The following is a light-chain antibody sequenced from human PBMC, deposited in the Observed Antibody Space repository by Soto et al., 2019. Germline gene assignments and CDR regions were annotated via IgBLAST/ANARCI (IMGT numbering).Light chain of an antibody. V-gene: IGKV1-39*01. CDR3: QQNYSPPPIT. J-gene: IGKJ5*01. Sequence: DIHMTQSPSSLSASLGDRVTITSRASQSIANYLNWYQQKPGKAPKLLIYAASTLQSGVPSKFSGSGFGTDFTLTISSLQTEDFATYYCQQNYSPPPITFGQGTRLEIK. CDR1: QSIANY. CDR2: AAS.